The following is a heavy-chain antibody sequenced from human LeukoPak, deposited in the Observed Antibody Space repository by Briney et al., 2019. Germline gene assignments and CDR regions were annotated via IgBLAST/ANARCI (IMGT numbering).Heavy chain of an antibody. CDR3: AKGAYGDYDY. V-gene: IGHV3-23*01. Sequence: GGSLRLSCAASGFTFNNYAMSWVRQAPGKGLEWVSAISSSGSSTYYADSVKGRFTISRDNSKNTLYLQMNSLRAEDTAAYYCAKGAYGDYDYWGQGTLVTVSS. CDR1: GFTFNNYA. J-gene: IGHJ4*02. D-gene: IGHD4-17*01. CDR2: ISSSGSST.